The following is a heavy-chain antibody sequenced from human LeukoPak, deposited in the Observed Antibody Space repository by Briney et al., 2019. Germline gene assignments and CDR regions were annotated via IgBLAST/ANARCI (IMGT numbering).Heavy chain of an antibody. D-gene: IGHD3-3*01. CDR3: ARNYDFWSGYYTGGDNWFDP. J-gene: IGHJ5*02. V-gene: IGHV1-18*01. CDR1: GYTFTSYG. Sequence: GASVRVSCKASGYTFTSYGISWVRQAPGQGLEWMGWISAYNGNTNYAQKLQGRVTMTTDTSTSTAYMELRSLRSDDTAVYYCARNYDFWSGYYTGGDNWFDPWGQGTLVTVSS. CDR2: ISAYNGNT.